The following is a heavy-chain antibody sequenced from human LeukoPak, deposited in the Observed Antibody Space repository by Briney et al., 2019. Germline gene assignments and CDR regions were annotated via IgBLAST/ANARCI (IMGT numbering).Heavy chain of an antibody. D-gene: IGHD2-15*01. Sequence: GGSLRLSCAASGFTFSSYSMNWVRQAPGKGLEWVSVIFSGGSTYYADSVKGRFTISRDNSKNTLYLQMNSLRAEDTAVYYCARENDMGYCSGGRCYKGYNAMDVWGQRTTVTVSS. J-gene: IGHJ6*02. CDR2: IFSGGST. CDR3: ARENDMGYCSGGRCYKGYNAMDV. CDR1: GFTFSSYS. V-gene: IGHV3-53*01.